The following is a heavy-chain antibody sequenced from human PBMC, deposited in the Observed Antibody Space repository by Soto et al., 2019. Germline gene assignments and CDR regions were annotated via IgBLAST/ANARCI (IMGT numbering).Heavy chain of an antibody. J-gene: IGHJ3*02. CDR2: IYYSGST. D-gene: IGHD2-21*02. Sequence: SETLSLTCTVSGGSISSSSYYWCWIRQPPGKGLEWIGSIYYSGSTYYNPSPKSRVTISVDTSKNQFSLKLSSVTAADTAVYYCARQEVPRAYCGGDCYSSAFDICGQAIMVTVSS. V-gene: IGHV4-39*01. CDR3: ARQEVPRAYCGGDCYSSAFDI. CDR1: GGSISSSSYY.